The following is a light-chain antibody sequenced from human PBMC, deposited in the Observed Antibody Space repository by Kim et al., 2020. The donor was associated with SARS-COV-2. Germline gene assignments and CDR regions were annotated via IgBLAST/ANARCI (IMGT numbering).Light chain of an antibody. Sequence: QSVLTQPPSASGTPGQRVTISCSGSSSNIGSNNVVWYQQLPGAAPNLLIYSNNQRPSGIPDRFSCSRSGTSASLAISGHQSGDEADYYCAVWDDSLKQGVFGGGTQLTVL. V-gene: IGLV1-44*01. CDR2: SNN. CDR1: SSNIGSNN. J-gene: IGLJ3*02. CDR3: AVWDDSLKQGV.